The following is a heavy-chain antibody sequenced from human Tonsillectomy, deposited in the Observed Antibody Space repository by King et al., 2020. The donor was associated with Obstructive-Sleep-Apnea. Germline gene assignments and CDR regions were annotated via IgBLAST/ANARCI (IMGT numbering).Heavy chain of an antibody. CDR3: ARNNYRDYTFLFGMDV. D-gene: IGHD3-3*01. J-gene: IGHJ6*02. V-gene: IGHV3-30*04. CDR2: MSYDENNK. Sequence: VQLVESGGGVVQPGRSLRLSCAASGFTFNTYAMYWVRQAPGKGLEWVALMSYDENNKYYGDSVKGRFTVSRDISKSTLYLQMNSLRAEDTAIYYCARNNYRDYTFLFGMDVWGQGTTVTVSS. CDR1: GFTFNTYA.